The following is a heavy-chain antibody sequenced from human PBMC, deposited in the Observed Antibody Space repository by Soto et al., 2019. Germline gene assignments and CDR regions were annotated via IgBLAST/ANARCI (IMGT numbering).Heavy chain of an antibody. CDR3: ARDTLGYCSGGSCSSGGY. Sequence: SETLSLTCAVSGGSISSSNWWSWVRQPPGKGLEWIGEIYHSGSTNYNPSLKSRVTISVDKSKNQFSLKLSSVTAADTAVYYCARDTLGYCSGGSCSSGGYWGQGTLVTVSS. J-gene: IGHJ4*02. D-gene: IGHD2-15*01. V-gene: IGHV4-4*02. CDR2: IYHSGST. CDR1: GGSISSSNW.